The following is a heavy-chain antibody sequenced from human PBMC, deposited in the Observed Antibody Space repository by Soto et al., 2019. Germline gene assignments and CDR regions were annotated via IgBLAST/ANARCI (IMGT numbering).Heavy chain of an antibody. V-gene: IGHV3-30*18. J-gene: IGHJ4*02. D-gene: IGHD3-10*01. CDR2: ISYDGSNK. Sequence: GGSQRLSCAASGFNFSSYGMHWVRQAPGKGLEWVAVISYDGSNKYYADSVKGRFTISRDNSKNTLYLQMNSLRAEDTAVYYCAKGSGKGTAAPVDYWGQGTLVTVSS. CDR1: GFNFSSYG. CDR3: AKGSGKGTAAPVDY.